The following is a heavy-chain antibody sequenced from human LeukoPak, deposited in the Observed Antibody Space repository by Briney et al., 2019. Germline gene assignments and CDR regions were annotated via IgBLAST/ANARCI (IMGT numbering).Heavy chain of an antibody. Sequence: ETLSLTCTVSGFTFSSYALSWVRQAPGKGLEWVSAISGSGGSTYYADSVKGRFAISRDNSKNTLYLQMNSLRAEDTAVYYCAKDSYERSGWYGYFDYWGQGTLVTVSS. CDR3: AKDSYERSGWYGYFDY. CDR1: GFTFSSYA. J-gene: IGHJ4*02. D-gene: IGHD6-19*01. CDR2: ISGSGGST. V-gene: IGHV3-23*01.